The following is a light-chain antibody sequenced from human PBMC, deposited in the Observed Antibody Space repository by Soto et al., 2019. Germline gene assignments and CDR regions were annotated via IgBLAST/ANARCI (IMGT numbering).Light chain of an antibody. J-gene: IGKJ1*01. CDR3: QQYNNWWT. CDR2: GAS. CDR1: QSVSSS. Sequence: EVVMTQSPATLSMSPGERATLSCRASQSVSSSLAWYQQKPCQAPRLLIYGASTRATGIPDRFSGSGSETDFTLTISSLQAEDFAIYYCQQYNNWWTFGQGTKVEIK. V-gene: IGKV3-15*01.